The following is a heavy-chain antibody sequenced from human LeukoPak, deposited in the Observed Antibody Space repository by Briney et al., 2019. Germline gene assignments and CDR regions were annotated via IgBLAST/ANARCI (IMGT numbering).Heavy chain of an antibody. J-gene: IGHJ6*02. CDR1: GECFISNW. V-gene: IGHV5-51*01. CDR3: WKRSSRYYNGMDV. D-gene: IGHD2-15*01. Sequence: GESLKISCRGAGECFISNWIGWVRQRPGKGLEWMGIIYPGDSDTRYSPAFQGQVTISADKSINTAYVEWMSLKAADNAIYYCWKRSSRYYNGMDVWGQGTMVTVSS. CDR2: IYPGDSDT.